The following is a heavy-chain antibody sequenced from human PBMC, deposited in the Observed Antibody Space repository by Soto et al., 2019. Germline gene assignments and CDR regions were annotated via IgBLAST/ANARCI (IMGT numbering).Heavy chain of an antibody. CDR2: IYYSGST. CDR3: ARVDGAYCGGDCYQDAFDI. CDR1: GGSVSSGSYY. Sequence: SETLSLTCTVSGGSVSSGSYYWSWIRQPPGKGLEWIGYIYYSGSTNYNPSLKSRVTISVDTSKNQFSLKLSSVTAADTAVYYCARVDGAYCGGDCYQDAFDIWGQGTMVT. V-gene: IGHV4-61*01. J-gene: IGHJ3*02. D-gene: IGHD2-21*02.